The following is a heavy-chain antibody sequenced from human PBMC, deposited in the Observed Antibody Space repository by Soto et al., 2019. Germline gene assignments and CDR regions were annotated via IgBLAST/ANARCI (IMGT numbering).Heavy chain of an antibody. V-gene: IGHV3-23*01. CDR3: ARRGPGTYFDY. J-gene: IGHJ4*02. CDR1: GFTFSSYA. D-gene: IGHD6-13*01. Sequence: EVQLLDSGGGLVQPGGSLRLSCAASGFTFSSYAMNWVRQAPGKGLEWVSVISGSGDSTYYADSVKGRLTISRDNSKNTLYLQMNSLRTEDTAVYYCARRGPGTYFDYWGQGTLVTVSS. CDR2: ISGSGDST.